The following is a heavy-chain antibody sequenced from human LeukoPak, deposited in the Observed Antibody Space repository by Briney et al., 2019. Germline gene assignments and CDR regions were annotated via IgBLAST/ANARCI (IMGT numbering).Heavy chain of an antibody. D-gene: IGHD3-3*01. CDR1: GGSFSGYY. J-gene: IGHJ4*02. Sequence: PSETLSLTCAVYGGSFSGYYWSWIRQPPGKGLEWIGEINHSGSTNYNPSLKSRVTISVDTSKNQFSLKLSSVTAADTAVYYCARGRXYXDFXSGYYASKYFDYWGQGTLVTVSS. CDR2: INHSGST. CDR3: ARGRXYXDFXSGYYASKYFDY. V-gene: IGHV4-34*01.